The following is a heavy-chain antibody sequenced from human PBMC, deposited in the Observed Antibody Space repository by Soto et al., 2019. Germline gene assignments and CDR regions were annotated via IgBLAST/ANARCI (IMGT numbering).Heavy chain of an antibody. D-gene: IGHD6-19*01. J-gene: IGHJ4*02. Sequence: EVQLVESGGGLVQPGGSLRLSCAASGFTFSSYWMRWVRQAPGKGLEWVANIRQDGSDKYYVDSVKGRFTISRDNSKNSLYLQMNSLRAEDTAIYYCASPQQWLGQRGDFDYWGQGTLVNVSS. V-gene: IGHV3-7*05. CDR1: GFTFSSYW. CDR2: IRQDGSDK. CDR3: ASPQQWLGQRGDFDY.